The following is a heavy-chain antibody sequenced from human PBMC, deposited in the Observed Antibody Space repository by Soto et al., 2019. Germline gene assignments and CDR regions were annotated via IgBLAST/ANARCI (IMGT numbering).Heavy chain of an antibody. CDR1: GYTFTGYY. Sequence: QVQLVQSGAEVKKPGASVKVSCKASGYTFTGYYMHWVRQAPGQGLEWMGWINPNSGGTNYAQKLQGRVTMTTDTSTSTAYMELRSLRSDDTAVYYCARDLAYDSSGYYYGDYWGQGTLVTVSS. J-gene: IGHJ4*02. V-gene: IGHV1-2*02. CDR2: INPNSGGT. CDR3: ARDLAYDSSGYYYGDY. D-gene: IGHD3-22*01.